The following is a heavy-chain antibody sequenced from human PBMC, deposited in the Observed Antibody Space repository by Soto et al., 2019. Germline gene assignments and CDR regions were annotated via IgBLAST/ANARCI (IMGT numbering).Heavy chain of an antibody. CDR2: IYYSGST. CDR3: ARLNDCSGGSCRDTGDDY. Sequence: SETLSLTCTVSGGSISSGGYYWSWIRQHPGKGLEWIGYIYYSGSTYYNPSLKSRVTISVDTSKNQFSLKLSSVTAADTAVYYCARLNDCSGGSCRDTGDDYCGQGTLVTVSS. J-gene: IGHJ4*02. D-gene: IGHD2-15*01. CDR1: GGSISSGGYY. V-gene: IGHV4-31*03.